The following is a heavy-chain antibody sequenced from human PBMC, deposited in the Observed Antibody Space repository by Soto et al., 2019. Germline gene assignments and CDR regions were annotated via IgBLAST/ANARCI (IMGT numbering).Heavy chain of an antibody. CDR2: IYSGGST. Sequence: EVQLVETGGGLIQPGGSLRLSCAASGFTVSSNYMSWVRQAPGKGLEWVSVIYSGGSTYYADSVKGRFTISSDNSKNTLYLQMNSLRAEDTAVYYCARRSSGYPYYFDYWGKGTLVTVSS. J-gene: IGHJ4*02. CDR3: ARRSSGYPYYFDY. D-gene: IGHD3-22*01. CDR1: GFTVSSNY. V-gene: IGHV3-53*02.